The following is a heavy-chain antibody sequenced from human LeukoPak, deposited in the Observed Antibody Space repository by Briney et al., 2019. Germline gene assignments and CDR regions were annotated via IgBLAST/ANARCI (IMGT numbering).Heavy chain of an antibody. D-gene: IGHD3-22*01. J-gene: IGHJ4*02. CDR2: ISYDGSNK. V-gene: IGHV3-30-3*01. CDR1: GFTFSSYA. CDR3: ARGHVVMWSLGL. Sequence: GGSLRLSCAASGFTFSSYAMNWVRQAPGKGLEWVAVISYDGSNKYYADSVKGRFTISRDNSKNTRYLQETSMRAEDTAVYSCARGHVVMWSLGLWGRGRLVTVSS.